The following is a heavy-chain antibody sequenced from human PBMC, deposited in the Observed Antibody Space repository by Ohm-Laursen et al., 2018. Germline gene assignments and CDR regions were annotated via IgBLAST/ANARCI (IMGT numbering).Heavy chain of an antibody. CDR3: ARDHSTTDNMGDY. CDR1: GFTFSSYE. CDR2: ISSSGSTI. D-gene: IGHD4-17*01. V-gene: IGHV3-48*03. J-gene: IGHJ4*02. Sequence: SLRLSCAASGFTFSSYEMSWVRQAPGKGLEWVSYISSSGSTIYYADSVKGRFTISRDNAKNSLYLQMNSLRAEDTAVYYCARDHSTTDNMGDYWGQGTLVTVSS.